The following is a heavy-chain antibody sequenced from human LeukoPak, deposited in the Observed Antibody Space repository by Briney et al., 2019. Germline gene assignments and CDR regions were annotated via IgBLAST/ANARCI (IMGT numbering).Heavy chain of an antibody. CDR3: AREEYSSSLPGGNYYYYMDV. Sequence: SETLSLTCAVYGGSFSGYYWSWIRQPPGKGLEWIGEINHSGSTNYNPSLKSRVTISVDTSKNQFSLKLSSVTAADTAVYYCAREEYSSSLPGGNYYYYMDVWGKGTTVTVSS. V-gene: IGHV4-34*01. CDR2: INHSGST. D-gene: IGHD6-6*01. J-gene: IGHJ6*03. CDR1: GGSFSGYY.